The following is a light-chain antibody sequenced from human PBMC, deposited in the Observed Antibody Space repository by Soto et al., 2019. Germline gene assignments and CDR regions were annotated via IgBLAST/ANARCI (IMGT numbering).Light chain of an antibody. CDR3: QQYNSYPWT. CDR2: DAS. J-gene: IGKJ1*01. Sequence: DIQMTQSPSTLSGSVGDRVTITCRASQTISSWLAWYQQKPGKAPKLLIYDASSLESGVPSRFSGSGSGTELTITITSLKPDDCETYYCQQYNSYPWTFGQGTKVDIK. CDR1: QTISSW. V-gene: IGKV1-5*01.